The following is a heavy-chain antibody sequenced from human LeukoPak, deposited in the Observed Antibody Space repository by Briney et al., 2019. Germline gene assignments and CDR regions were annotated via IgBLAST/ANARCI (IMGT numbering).Heavy chain of an antibody. D-gene: IGHD3-22*01. CDR3: AKDLFHRTGFFYAPES. V-gene: IGHV3-43D*04. J-gene: IGHJ4*02. CDR1: GFTFHDYA. CDR2: ITWNGDHT. Sequence: GGSLRLSCAASGFTFHDYAMHWVRQVPGQGLEWVSLITWNGDHTFYADSVKGRFTISRGNSEHSLYLQMKSLRPEDTALYYCAKDLFHRTGFFYAPESWGQGTLVTVSS.